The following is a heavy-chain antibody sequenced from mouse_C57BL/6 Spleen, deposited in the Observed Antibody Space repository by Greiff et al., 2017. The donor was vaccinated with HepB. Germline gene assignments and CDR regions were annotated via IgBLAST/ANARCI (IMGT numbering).Heavy chain of an antibody. V-gene: IGHV5-17*01. Sequence: DVMLVESGGGLVKPGGSLKLSCAASGFTFSDYGMHWVRQAPEKGLEWVAYISSGSSTIYYADTVKGRFTISRDNAKNTLFLQMTSLRSEDTAMYYCARGYYGSSYAMDYWGQGTSVTVSS. CDR2: ISSGSSTI. CDR3: ARGYYGSSYAMDY. D-gene: IGHD1-1*01. J-gene: IGHJ4*01. CDR1: GFTFSDYG.